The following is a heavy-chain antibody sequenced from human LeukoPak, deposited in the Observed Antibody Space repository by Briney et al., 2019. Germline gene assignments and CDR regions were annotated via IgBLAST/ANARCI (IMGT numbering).Heavy chain of an antibody. J-gene: IGHJ4*02. CDR3: ARVKDYGDPFDY. CDR2: INSDGSST. V-gene: IGHV3-74*01. D-gene: IGHD4-17*01. CDR1: GFTFSSYW. Sequence: GGSLRLSXAASGFTFSSYWMHWVRQAPGKGLVWFSRINSDGSSTSYADSVKGRFTISRDNAKNTLYLQMNSLRAEDTSVYYCARVKDYGDPFDYWGQGTLVTVSS.